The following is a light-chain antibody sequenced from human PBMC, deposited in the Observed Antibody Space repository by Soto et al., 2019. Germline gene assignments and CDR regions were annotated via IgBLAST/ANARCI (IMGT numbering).Light chain of an antibody. V-gene: IGKV3-11*01. CDR3: QQRTNWPRGS. J-gene: IGKJ4*01. CDR2: DAS. CDR1: QSISSF. Sequence: ETVLTQSPATLSLSPGERATLSCRASQSISSFLAWYQQKPGQSPRLLIYDASNRATGIPARFSGNGSGTDFTLTISSLEPEDFAVYYCQQRTNWPRGSFGGGTKVDIK.